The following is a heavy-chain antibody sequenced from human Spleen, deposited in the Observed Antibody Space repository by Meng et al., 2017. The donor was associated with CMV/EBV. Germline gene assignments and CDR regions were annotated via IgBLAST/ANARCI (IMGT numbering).Heavy chain of an antibody. Sequence: ASVKVSCKASGYTFTSYGISWVRQAPGQGLEWMGWISAYNGNTNYAQKLQGRVTMTTDTSTSTAYMELRSLRSDDTAVYYCARDPVIAAAGTFGFEFDYWGQGTLVTVSS. V-gene: IGHV1-18*01. CDR3: ARDPVIAAAGTFGFEFDY. CDR2: ISAYNGNT. J-gene: IGHJ4*02. D-gene: IGHD6-13*01. CDR1: GYTFTSYG.